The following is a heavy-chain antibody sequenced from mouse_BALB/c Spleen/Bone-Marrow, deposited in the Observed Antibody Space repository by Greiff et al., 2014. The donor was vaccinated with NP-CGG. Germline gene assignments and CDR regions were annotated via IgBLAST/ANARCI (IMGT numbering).Heavy chain of an antibody. Sequence: SGPELVKPGASVKISCKTSGYSFTEYTMHWVKQRHGKSLEWIGRINPNNGGTSYNQKFKGKATLTVDKSSSTAYMELRSLTSEDSAVYYCARPGRLGRDWYFDVWGAGTTVTVSS. V-gene: IGHV1-22*01. J-gene: IGHJ1*01. CDR1: GYSFTEYT. CDR2: INPNNGGT. CDR3: ARPGRLGRDWYFDV. D-gene: IGHD4-1*01.